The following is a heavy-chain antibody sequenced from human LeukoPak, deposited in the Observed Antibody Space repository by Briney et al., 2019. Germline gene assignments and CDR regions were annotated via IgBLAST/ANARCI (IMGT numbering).Heavy chain of an antibody. Sequence: QPGGSLRLSCAASGFTFSSFAMHWVRQAPGKGLEYLSAICSDGSRTYYADSVKGRFTISRDNSKNTLYFEMSSLRVEDTAVYYCVKSTGSGWPVWGQGTLLTVSS. D-gene: IGHD6-19*01. CDR2: ICSDGSRT. CDR3: VKSTGSGWPV. CDR1: GFTFSSFA. J-gene: IGHJ4*02. V-gene: IGHV3-64D*06.